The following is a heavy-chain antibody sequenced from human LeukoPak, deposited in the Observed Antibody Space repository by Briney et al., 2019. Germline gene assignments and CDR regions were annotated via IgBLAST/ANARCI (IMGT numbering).Heavy chain of an antibody. CDR1: GVTFRSYA. Sequence: TPVNFSCKAYGVTFRSYAISCVLHAPGQRQKCIGGIIPLFGTSNYAQKFQGRVTITADESTSTAYMELSSLRSEDTAVYYCAIAGIVVVPAPRHRYYFDYWGQGTLVTVSS. D-gene: IGHD2-2*01. V-gene: IGHV1-69*01. CDR3: AIAGIVVVPAPRHRYYFDY. CDR2: IIPLFGTS. J-gene: IGHJ4*02.